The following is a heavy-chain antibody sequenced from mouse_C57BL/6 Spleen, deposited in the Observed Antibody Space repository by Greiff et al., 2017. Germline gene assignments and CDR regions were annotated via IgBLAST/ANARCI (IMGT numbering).Heavy chain of an antibody. CDR1: GFTFSSYA. CDR3: ARGDTTVVRWYFDV. D-gene: IGHD1-1*01. V-gene: IGHV5-4*03. Sequence: EVKLMESGGGLVKPGGSLKLSCAASGFTFSSYAMSWVRQTPEKRLEWVATISDGGSYTYYPDNVKGRFTISRDNAKNNLYLQMSHLKSEDTAMYYCARGDTTVVRWYFDVWGTGTTVTVSS. CDR2: ISDGGSYT. J-gene: IGHJ1*03.